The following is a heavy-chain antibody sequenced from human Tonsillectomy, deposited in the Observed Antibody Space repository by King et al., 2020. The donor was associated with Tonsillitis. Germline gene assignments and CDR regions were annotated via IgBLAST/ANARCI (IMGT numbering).Heavy chain of an antibody. V-gene: IGHV1-2*02. CDR2: INPNSGGT. J-gene: IGHJ6*02. D-gene: IGHD3-16*01. CDR3: ARDWGRYYYGMDV. CDR1: GYTFTGYY. Sequence: QLVQSGAEVKKPGASVKVSCKASGYTFTGYYIHWVRQAPGQGLEWMGWINPNSGGTNYAQKFQGRVTMTRDTSISTAYMGLSRLRADDTAVYYCARDWGRYYYGMDVWGQGTTVTVSS.